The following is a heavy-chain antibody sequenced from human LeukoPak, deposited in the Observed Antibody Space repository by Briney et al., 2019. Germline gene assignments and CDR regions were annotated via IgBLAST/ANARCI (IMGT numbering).Heavy chain of an antibody. CDR2: IYHTGDT. V-gene: IGHV4-38-2*01. CDR3: ARHLGYCSDGSCYSTYFDY. CDR1: DYLINNGYY. D-gene: IGHD2-15*01. Sequence: SETLSLTCAVSDYLINNGYYWGWIRQPPGKGLQWIGSIYHTGDTYYNPSLKSRVTISASTSRNQFSLRLNSVTAADTAVYYCARHLGYCSDGSCYSTYFDYWGQGAPVTVSS. J-gene: IGHJ4*02.